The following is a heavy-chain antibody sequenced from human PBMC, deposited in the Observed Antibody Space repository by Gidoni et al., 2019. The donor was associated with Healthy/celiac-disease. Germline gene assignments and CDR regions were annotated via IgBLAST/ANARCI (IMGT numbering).Heavy chain of an antibody. CDR2: IYYRGST. Sequence: QVQLQESGPGLVKPSQTLSLTCTVSGGSISSGGYYWSWIRQHPGKGLEWIGYIYYRGSTYYNPSLKSRVTISVDTSKNQFSLKLSSVTAADTAVYYCARVLFVVITTHYYFDYWGQGTLVTVSS. V-gene: IGHV4-31*03. D-gene: IGHD3-22*01. CDR1: GGSISSGGYY. CDR3: ARVLFVVITTHYYFDY. J-gene: IGHJ4*02.